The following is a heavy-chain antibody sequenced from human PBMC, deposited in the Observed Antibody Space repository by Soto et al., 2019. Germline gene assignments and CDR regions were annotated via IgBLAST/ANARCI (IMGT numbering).Heavy chain of an antibody. D-gene: IGHD5-18*01. J-gene: IGHJ5*02. CDR1: GGAFSSYA. CDR2: IIPIFGTA. Sequence: SVKVSCKASGGAFSSYASSWVLQAPGQGLEWMGGIIPIFGTANYAQKFQGRVTITADESTSTAYMELSSLRSEDTAVYYCAIDEGLVTDTARVLLWWLAPWGQGHLGT. V-gene: IGHV1-69*13. CDR3: AIDEGLVTDTARVLLWWLAP.